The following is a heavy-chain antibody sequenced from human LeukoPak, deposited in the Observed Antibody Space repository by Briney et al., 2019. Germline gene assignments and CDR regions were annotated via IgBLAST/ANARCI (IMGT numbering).Heavy chain of an antibody. Sequence: GGSLRLSCAASGFTFSSYDMHWVRQATGKGLEWVSAIGTAGDTYYPGSVKGRFTISRENAKNSLYLQMNSLRAGGTAVYYCARDRNYYGSGSYYFDYWGQGTLVTVSS. CDR3: ARDRNYYGSGSYYFDY. V-gene: IGHV3-13*01. D-gene: IGHD3-10*01. J-gene: IGHJ4*02. CDR2: IGTAGDT. CDR1: GFTFSSYD.